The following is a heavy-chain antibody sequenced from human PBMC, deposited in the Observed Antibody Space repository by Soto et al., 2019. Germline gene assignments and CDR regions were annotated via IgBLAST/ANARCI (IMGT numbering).Heavy chain of an antibody. CDR2: IYYSGST. J-gene: IGHJ4*02. Sequence: SETLSLTCTVSGASFISSYWSWIRQPPGKGLEWIGYIYYSGSTNYNPSLTSRVTISVDTSKNQFSLKLSSVTAADTAVYSCARGLRYFDYWGQGTLVTVSS. D-gene: IGHD4-17*01. CDR1: GASFISSY. CDR3: ARGLRYFDY. V-gene: IGHV4-59*01.